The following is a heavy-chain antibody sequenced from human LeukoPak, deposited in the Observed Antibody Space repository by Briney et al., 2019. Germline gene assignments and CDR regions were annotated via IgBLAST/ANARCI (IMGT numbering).Heavy chain of an antibody. Sequence: GGSLRLSCAASGFTFSDYYMSWIRQAPGKGLEWVSYISSSGTTIYYADSVKGRFTISRDNAKNSLYLQMSSLRAEDTAVYYCARDYPRVVTVTTPRGWDYWGQGTLVTVSS. D-gene: IGHD4-17*01. V-gene: IGHV3-11*01. CDR2: ISSSGTTI. CDR1: GFTFSDYY. CDR3: ARDYPRVVTVTTPRGWDY. J-gene: IGHJ4*02.